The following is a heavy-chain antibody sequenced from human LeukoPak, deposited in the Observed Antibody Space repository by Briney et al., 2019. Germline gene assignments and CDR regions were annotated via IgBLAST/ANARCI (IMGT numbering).Heavy chain of an antibody. Sequence: ASVKVSCKTSGYSFTFPAFHMHSVRQAPGQGLEWMGWINPNSGVTNFAQKFQGRVTMTRDTSISTAYMELSRLRSDDTAVYYCARVTTTSCYDYWGQGTLVTVSS. CDR1: GYSFTFPAFH. CDR3: ARVTTTSCYDY. J-gene: IGHJ4*02. V-gene: IGHV1-2*02. D-gene: IGHD2-2*01. CDR2: INPNSGVT.